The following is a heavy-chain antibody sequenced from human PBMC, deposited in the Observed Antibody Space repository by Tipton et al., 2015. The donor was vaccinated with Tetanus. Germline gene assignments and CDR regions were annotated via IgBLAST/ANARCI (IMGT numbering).Heavy chain of an antibody. CDR2: VLPHNSDT. V-gene: IGHV5-51*01. J-gene: IGHJ4*02. Sequence: QSGAEVKEPGESLKISCKASGYYFPAYWIAWVRQMPGKGLEWMGIVLPHNSDTRYSPSFQGRVTMSADTSISTAYLQWSSLKASDTGLYYCARRGGDGYNFRADHFDSWGQGSLVTVSS. D-gene: IGHD5-24*01. CDR3: ARRGGDGYNFRADHFDS. CDR1: GYYFPAYW.